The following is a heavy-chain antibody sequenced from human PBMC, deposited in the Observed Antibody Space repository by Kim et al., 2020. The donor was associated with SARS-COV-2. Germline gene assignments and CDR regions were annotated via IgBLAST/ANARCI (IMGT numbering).Heavy chain of an antibody. J-gene: IGHJ4*02. V-gene: IGHV3-53*01. D-gene: IGHD6-19*01. CDR2: IYSGGST. CDR1: GFTVSSNY. CDR3: ARNSYSSGWYIYFDY. Sequence: GGSLRLSCAASGFTVSSNYMSWVRQAPGKGLEWVSVIYSGGSTYYADSVKGRFTISRDNSKNTLYLQMNSLRAEDTAVYYCARNSYSSGWYIYFDYWGQGTLVTLSS.